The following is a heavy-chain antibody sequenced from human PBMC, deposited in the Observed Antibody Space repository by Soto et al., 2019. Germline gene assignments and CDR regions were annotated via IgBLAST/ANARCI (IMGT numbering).Heavy chain of an antibody. Sequence: ASVKVSCKASGYTFTGYYIHWVREAPGQGLEWMGWINPQTGGTSYGQKFRGRVTLSRDTSINTAYLELSRLRFDDAAVYFCARERYQVISDGMDVWGQGTTVTVSS. J-gene: IGHJ6*02. V-gene: IGHV1-2*02. CDR1: GYTFTGYY. CDR3: ARERYQVISDGMDV. D-gene: IGHD2-2*01. CDR2: INPQTGGT.